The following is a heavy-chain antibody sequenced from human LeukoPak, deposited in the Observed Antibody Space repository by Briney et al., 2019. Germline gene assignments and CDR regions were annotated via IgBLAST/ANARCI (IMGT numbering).Heavy chain of an antibody. CDR3: ARPYEQWLSPLSA. CDR2: IIPIFGTA. V-gene: IGHV1-69*13. J-gene: IGHJ1*01. CDR1: VGTFSSYA. Sequence: SVKVSCKASVGTFSSYAISWVRQAPGQGLEWMGGIIPIFGTANYAQKFQGRVTITADESTSTAYMELSSLRSEDTAVYYCARPYEQWLSPLSAWGQGTLVTVSS. D-gene: IGHD6-19*01.